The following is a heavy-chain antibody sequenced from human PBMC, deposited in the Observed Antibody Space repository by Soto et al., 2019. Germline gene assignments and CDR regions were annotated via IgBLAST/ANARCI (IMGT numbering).Heavy chain of an antibody. CDR2: IIPVYGTA. CDR3: AIDPRTYTYGGSFDY. Sequence: QVQLVQSGAEVKKPGSSVKVSCKASGDTFSSYALSWVRQAPGQGLEWMGGIIPVYGTANYAQKFQDRVTITADAATSTAYMELSSLRSEDTAVYYCAIDPRTYTYGGSFDYWGQGTLVTVSS. D-gene: IGHD1-26*01. CDR1: GDTFSSYA. V-gene: IGHV1-69*01. J-gene: IGHJ4*02.